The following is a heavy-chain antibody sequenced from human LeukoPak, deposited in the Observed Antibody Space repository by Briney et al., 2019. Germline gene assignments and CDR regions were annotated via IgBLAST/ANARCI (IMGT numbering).Heavy chain of an antibody. CDR2: ISSSSSTI. V-gene: IGHV3-48*04. J-gene: IGHJ3*02. CDR1: GFTFSSYS. CDR3: ARAYYDFWSGRDAFDI. D-gene: IGHD3-3*01. Sequence: GGSLRLSCVASGFTFSSYSMNWVRQAPGKGLEWVSYISSSSSTIYYADSVKGRFTISRDNAKNSLYLQMNSLRAEDTAVYYCARAYYDFWSGRDAFDIWGQGTMVTVSS.